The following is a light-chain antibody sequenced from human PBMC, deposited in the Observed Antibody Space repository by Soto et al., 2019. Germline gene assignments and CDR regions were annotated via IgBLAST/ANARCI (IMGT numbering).Light chain of an antibody. CDR2: KAS. CDR3: QQYNNYSLT. J-gene: IGKJ4*01. Sequence: DIQMTQSPSTLSASVGDRVTITCRASQGISSWLAWYQQKPGKAPKLLIYKASSLEGGVPSRFSGSGSGTEFTLTISSLQPDDSATYYCQQYNNYSLTFGGGTKVDIK. V-gene: IGKV1-5*03. CDR1: QGISSW.